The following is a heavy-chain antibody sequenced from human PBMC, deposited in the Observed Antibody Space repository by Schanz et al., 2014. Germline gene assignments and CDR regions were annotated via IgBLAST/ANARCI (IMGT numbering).Heavy chain of an antibody. J-gene: IGHJ6*02. CDR3: ARDVGHYGMDV. Sequence: QVQLQASGPGLVKPSETLSLTCTVSGGSISSYYWSWIRQPPGKGLEWIGYIYYSGSTKYNPSLKSRVTISVDTSKNQFSLKLSSVTAADTAVYYCARDVGHYGMDVWGQGTTVTVSS. CDR2: IYYSGST. V-gene: IGHV4-59*01. CDR1: GGSISSYY.